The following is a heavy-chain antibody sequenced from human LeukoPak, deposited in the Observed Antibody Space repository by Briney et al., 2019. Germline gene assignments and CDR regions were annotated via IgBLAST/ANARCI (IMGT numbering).Heavy chain of an antibody. J-gene: IGHJ3*02. V-gene: IGHV3-30*02. CDR3: ARMTAHAFDI. D-gene: IGHD2-21*02. Sequence: PGGSLRLSCAASGFTFSSYGMHWVRQAPGKGLEWVAFIRYDGSNKYYADSVKGRFTISRDNSKNTLYLQMNSLRAEDTAVYYCARMTAHAFDIWGQGTMVTVSS. CDR2: IRYDGSNK. CDR1: GFTFSSYG.